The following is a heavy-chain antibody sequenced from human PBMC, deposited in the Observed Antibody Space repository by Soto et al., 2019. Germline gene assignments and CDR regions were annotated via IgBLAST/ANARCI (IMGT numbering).Heavy chain of an antibody. D-gene: IGHD5-12*01. Sequence: EVQLVESGGGLVKPGGSLRLSCAASGFTFTNHNMNWVRQAPGKGLEWIGYISRLDNPYFHPSFKSRVTMSIDRSRNQFYLNLSSMTAADRAVYYCARGAGYDPFDYWGQGVLVTVSS. CDR3: ARGAGYDPFDY. CDR1: GFTFTNHNM. V-gene: IGHV3-21*05. J-gene: IGHJ4*02. CDR2: ISRLDNP.